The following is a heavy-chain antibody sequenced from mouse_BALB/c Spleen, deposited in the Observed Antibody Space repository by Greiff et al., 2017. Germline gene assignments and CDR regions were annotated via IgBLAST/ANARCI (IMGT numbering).Heavy chain of an antibody. CDR1: GFTFSDYY. CDR3: AREIDY. V-gene: IGHV5-4*02. CDR2: ISDGGSYT. Sequence: EVKLVESGGGLVQPGGSLKLSCAASGFTFSDYYMYWVRQTPEKRLEWVATISDGGSYTYYPDSVKGRFTISRDNAKNNLYLQMSSLKSEDTAMYYCAREIDYWGQGTTLTVSS. J-gene: IGHJ2*01.